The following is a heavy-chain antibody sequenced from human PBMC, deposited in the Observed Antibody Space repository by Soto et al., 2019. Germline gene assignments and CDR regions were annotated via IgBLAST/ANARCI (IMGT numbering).Heavy chain of an antibody. CDR3: VRLIGNSWLDF. CDR1: GDSVASSSVT. D-gene: IGHD5-12*01. J-gene: IGHJ5*01. Sequence: PSQTRSLTCAISGDSVASSSVTWIWIRQSPSRGLEWLGRAYYRSKWYNDYAESVKSRITINPDTSKNQFSLHLNSVTPEDTAVYYCVRLIGNSWLDFWGQGTLVTVSS. CDR2: AYYRSKWYN. V-gene: IGHV6-1*01.